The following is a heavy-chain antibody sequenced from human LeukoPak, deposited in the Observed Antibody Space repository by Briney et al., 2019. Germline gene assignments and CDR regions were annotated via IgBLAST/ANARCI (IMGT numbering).Heavy chain of an antibody. J-gene: IGHJ4*02. D-gene: IGHD6-6*01. Sequence: PGGSLRLSCAASGFTFSSYSMNWVRQAPGKGLEWVSSISSSSSSYIYYADSVKGRFTISRDNAKNSLYLQMNSLRAEDTAVYYCARDPRSSSSQTDYWGQGTLVTVSS. CDR2: ISSSSSSYI. CDR1: GFTFSSYS. CDR3: ARDPRSSSSQTDY. V-gene: IGHV3-21*01.